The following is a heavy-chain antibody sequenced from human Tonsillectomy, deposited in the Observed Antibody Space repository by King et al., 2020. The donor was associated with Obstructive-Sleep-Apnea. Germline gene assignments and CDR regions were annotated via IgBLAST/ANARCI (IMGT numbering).Heavy chain of an antibody. J-gene: IGHJ6*02. CDR1: GGSISYYY. Sequence: QLQESGPGLVKPSDTLSLTCTVSGGSISYYYWSWIRHPPGKGLEWIGYIYYSGCTNYNPSLKSRVTISVDTSKNQFSLKLSSVTAADTAVYYCARHVSGSYYYVMDVWGQGTTVTVSS. CDR2: IYYSGCT. D-gene: IGHD1-26*01. V-gene: IGHV4-59*08. CDR3: ARHVSGSYYYVMDV.